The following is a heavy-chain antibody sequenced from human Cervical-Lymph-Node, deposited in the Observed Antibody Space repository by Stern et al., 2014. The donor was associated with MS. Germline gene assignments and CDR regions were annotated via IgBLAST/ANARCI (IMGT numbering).Heavy chain of an antibody. V-gene: IGHV3-30-3*01. CDR3: AREPYNYDGDGYLDH. CDR2: ILHDGSNE. CDR1: GFNFISYS. Sequence: VQLVESGGGVVHPGRSLSLSCAASGFNFISYSMYWVRQAPGKGLEWVAVILHDGSNEYYADSVKGRFTISRDNSKNTVSLQMNSLRVEDTAVYYCAREPYNYDGDGYLDHWGQGTLVTVSS. J-gene: IGHJ4*02. D-gene: IGHD3-22*01.